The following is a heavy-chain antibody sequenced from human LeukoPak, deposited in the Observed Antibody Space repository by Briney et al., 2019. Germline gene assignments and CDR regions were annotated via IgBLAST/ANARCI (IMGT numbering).Heavy chain of an antibody. J-gene: IGHJ4*02. D-gene: IGHD4-17*01. CDR2: INHSGST. CDR1: GGSFSGYY. CDR3: ARAVTTYPYYFDY. V-gene: IGHV4-34*01. Sequence: SETLSLACAVYGGSFSGYYWGWIRQPPGKGLGWIGEINHSGSTNYNPSLKSRVTISVDTSKNQFSLKLSSVTAADTAVYYCARAVTTYPYYFDYWGQGTLVTVSS.